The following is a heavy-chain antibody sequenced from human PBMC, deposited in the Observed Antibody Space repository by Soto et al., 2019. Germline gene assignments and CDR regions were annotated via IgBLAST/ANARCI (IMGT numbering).Heavy chain of an antibody. D-gene: IGHD4-17*01. CDR3: AMTRYGDNVDY. CDR2: MNPNSGNT. CDR1: GYTFTSCD. V-gene: IGHV1-8*01. J-gene: IGHJ4*02. Sequence: QVQLVQSGAEVKKPGASVKVSCKASGYTFTSCDINWVRQATGQGLEWMGWMNPNSGNTGYAQKFQGRVTMSSNTARSTADMELSSLRSEDTAVYYCAMTRYGDNVDYWGQGTLVTVSS.